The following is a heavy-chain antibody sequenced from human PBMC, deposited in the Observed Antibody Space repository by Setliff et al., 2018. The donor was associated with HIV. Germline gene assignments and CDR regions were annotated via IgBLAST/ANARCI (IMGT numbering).Heavy chain of an antibody. Sequence: ASVKVSCKASGYTFTGYYIHWVRQAPGQGLEWMGWINPNSGVTHYAQKFQGRVTMTRDTSKNQFSLKLSSVTAADTAVYYCARAKEGYGGWYYFDYWAQGTLVTVS. CDR1: GYTFTGYY. CDR2: INPNSGVT. CDR3: ARAKEGYGGWYYFDY. J-gene: IGHJ4*02. V-gene: IGHV1-2*02. D-gene: IGHD6-19*01.